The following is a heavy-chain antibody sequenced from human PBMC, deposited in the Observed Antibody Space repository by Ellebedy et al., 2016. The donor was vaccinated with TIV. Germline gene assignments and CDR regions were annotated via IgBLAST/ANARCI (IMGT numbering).Heavy chain of an antibody. V-gene: IGHV3-30-3*01. J-gene: IGHJ4*02. Sequence: GGSLRLXCAASGFTFTSYAIHWVRQAPGKGLEWVAVISYDGSNKYYVDSVKGRFTISRDNSKNTLYLQMDSLRAEDTAVYYCARAPPGSGPDYWGQGTLVTASS. CDR1: GFTFTSYA. CDR2: ISYDGSNK. CDR3: ARAPPGSGPDY. D-gene: IGHD6-19*01.